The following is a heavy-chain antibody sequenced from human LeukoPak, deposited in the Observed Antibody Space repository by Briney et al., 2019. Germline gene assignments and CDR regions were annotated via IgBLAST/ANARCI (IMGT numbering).Heavy chain of an antibody. D-gene: IGHD3-9*01. Sequence: GRSLRPSCAGSRFTVSSNYMSWVRQAPGKGLEWVSVIYSGGSTYYADSVKGRFTISRDNSKNTLYLQMNSLRAEDTAVYYCARMGDIVTGLDYWGQGTLVTVSS. CDR3: ARMGDIVTGLDY. J-gene: IGHJ4*01. CDR1: RFTVSSNY. V-gene: IGHV3-53*01. CDR2: IYSGGST.